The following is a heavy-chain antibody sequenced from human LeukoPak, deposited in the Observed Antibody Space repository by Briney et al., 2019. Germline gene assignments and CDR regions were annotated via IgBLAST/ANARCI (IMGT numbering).Heavy chain of an antibody. V-gene: IGHV3-23*01. CDR1: GFTFSDYA. Sequence: GGSLRLSCVASGFTFSDYAMNWVRQAPGKGLEWVSTFKTNSGQVYYAESVRGRFTISRYNSKNTVYLQMSSLRAEDTALYYCARSVPDYTRFDYWGQGALVTVSS. CDR2: FKTNSGQV. J-gene: IGHJ4*02. CDR3: ARSVPDYTRFDY. D-gene: IGHD4-11*01.